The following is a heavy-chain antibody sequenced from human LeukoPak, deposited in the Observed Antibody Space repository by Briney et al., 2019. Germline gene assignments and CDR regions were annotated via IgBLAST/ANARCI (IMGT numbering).Heavy chain of an antibody. CDR2: IYHSGST. CDR3: TRELSGSQDS. J-gene: IGHJ4*02. V-gene: IGHV4-38-2*02. D-gene: IGHD3-22*01. CDR1: GYSISSGYY. Sequence: SETLSLTCTVSGYSISSGYYWGWIRQPPGKGLEWIGSIYHSGSTYYNSSLKSRVTISVDTSKNQFSLKLSSVTAADTAVYYCTRELSGSQDSWGQGTLVTVSS.